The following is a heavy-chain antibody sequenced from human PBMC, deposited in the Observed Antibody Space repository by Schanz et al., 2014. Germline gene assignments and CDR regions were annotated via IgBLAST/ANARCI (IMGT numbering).Heavy chain of an antibody. J-gene: IGHJ4*02. V-gene: IGHV3-48*01. CDR1: GFTFSGFC. CDR2: ISSSSSTI. CDR3: ARIGGSVFDY. Sequence: EVQLAESGGGLVQPGGSLRLSCAASGFTFSGFCMTWVRQAPGKGLEWVAYISSSSSTIHYADSVKGRFTISRDNAKNSLYLQMDSLRAEDTAVYYCARIGGSVFDYWAQGTLVTVSS. D-gene: IGHD3-10*01.